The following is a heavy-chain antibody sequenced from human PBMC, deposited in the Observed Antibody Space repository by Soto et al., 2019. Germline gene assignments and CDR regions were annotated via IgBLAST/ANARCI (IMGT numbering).Heavy chain of an antibody. D-gene: IGHD3-10*01. Sequence: GGSLRLSCAASGFTFSTYAMNWVRQAPGKGPEWVSSISGGGDRTYYADSGRGRFTISRDNSKNTLYLQMNSLSADDTAVYYCARDGSGSYYHHYFDLWGQGTLVTVSS. CDR2: ISGGGDRT. V-gene: IGHV3-23*01. CDR1: GFTFSTYA. CDR3: ARDGSGSYYHHYFDL. J-gene: IGHJ4*02.